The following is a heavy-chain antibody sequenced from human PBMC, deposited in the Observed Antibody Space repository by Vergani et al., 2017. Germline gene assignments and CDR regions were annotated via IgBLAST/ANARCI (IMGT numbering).Heavy chain of an antibody. CDR2: INYSGST. D-gene: IGHD3-10*01. V-gene: IGHV4-34*01. CDR1: GGSFSGYY. Sequence: QVQLQQWGAGLLKPSETLSLTCAVYGGSFSGYYWSWIRQPPGKGLEWIGEINYSGSTNYNPSLKSRVTISTDTSKNHFSLKLSSVTAADTAVYYCARGQVLRGVIPGYWGQGSLVTVSS. J-gene: IGHJ4*02. CDR3: ARGQVLRGVIPGY.